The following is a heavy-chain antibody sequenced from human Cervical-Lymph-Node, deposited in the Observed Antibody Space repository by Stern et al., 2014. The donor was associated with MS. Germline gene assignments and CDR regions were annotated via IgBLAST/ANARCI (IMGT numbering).Heavy chain of an antibody. D-gene: IGHD1-26*01. J-gene: IGHJ6*02. CDR1: GFTFRNAW. Sequence: EVQLEESGGGLVKPGGSLRLSCAASGFTFRNAWMTWIRQAPGKGLEWVGRIKSKTDGGTTDNAAPVKGRFTISRDDSKNTLYLQMNSLKTEDTSVYYCTTLDRSYPYYYYGMDVWGQGTTVTVSS. V-gene: IGHV3-15*01. CDR3: TTLDRSYPYYYYGMDV. CDR2: IKSKTDGGTT.